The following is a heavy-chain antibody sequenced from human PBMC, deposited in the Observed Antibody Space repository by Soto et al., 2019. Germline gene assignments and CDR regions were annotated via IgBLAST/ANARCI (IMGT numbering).Heavy chain of an antibody. V-gene: IGHV4-59*08. CDR2: IYYSGST. CDR3: ARLAYSGYGHY. J-gene: IGHJ4*02. Sequence: PSETLSLTCTVSGGPISSYYWSWIRQPPGKGLEWIGYIYYSGSTNYNPSLKSRVTISVDTSKNQFSLKLSSVTAADTAVYYCARLAYSGYGHYWGQGTLVTVSS. CDR1: GGPISSYY. D-gene: IGHD5-12*01.